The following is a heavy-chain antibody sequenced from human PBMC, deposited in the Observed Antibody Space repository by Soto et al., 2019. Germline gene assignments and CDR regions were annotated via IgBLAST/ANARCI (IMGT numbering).Heavy chain of an antibody. D-gene: IGHD5-18*01. CDR2: ISGSGGST. J-gene: IGHJ4*02. CDR1: GFTFSSYA. CDR3: AKDHGPLRGYSLSPYFDY. V-gene: IGHV3-23*01. Sequence: GGSLRLSCAASGFTFSSYAMSWVRQAPGKGLEWVSAISGSGGSTYYADSVKGRFTISRDNSKNTLYLQMNSLRAEDTAVYYCAKDHGPLRGYSLSPYFDYWGQGTLVTVSS.